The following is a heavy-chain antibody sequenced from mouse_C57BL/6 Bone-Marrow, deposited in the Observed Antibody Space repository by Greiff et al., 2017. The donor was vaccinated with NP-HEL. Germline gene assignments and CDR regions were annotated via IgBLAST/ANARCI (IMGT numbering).Heavy chain of an antibody. V-gene: IGHV1-55*01. J-gene: IGHJ3*01. Sequence: QVQLQQPGAEFVKPGASVKMSCKASGFTFTSYWITWVKQSPEQGLEWIVDIYPGSGSTNYNEKFKSKATITVDTTSSTAYMQLSSLTSEDSAVYYCARGDCYYDPFAYWGQGTLVTVSA. CDR3: ARGDCYYDPFAY. CDR1: GFTFTSYW. D-gene: IGHD2-4*01. CDR2: IYPGSGST.